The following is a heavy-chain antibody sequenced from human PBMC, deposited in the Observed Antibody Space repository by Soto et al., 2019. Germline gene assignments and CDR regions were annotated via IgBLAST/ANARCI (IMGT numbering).Heavy chain of an antibody. Sequence: QVLLQESGPGLVRPSETLSLTCTVSGGSMNNYYWSWIRQSPGKGLEWIGYVFYSGSTNYNPSLKSRVTMSLDTSANQFSLKLRSVTAADTAVYYCARLNYGDHAADYWGQGTLVTVSS. CDR3: ARLNYGDHAADY. CDR1: GGSMNNYY. J-gene: IGHJ4*02. D-gene: IGHD4-17*01. V-gene: IGHV4-59*08. CDR2: VFYSGST.